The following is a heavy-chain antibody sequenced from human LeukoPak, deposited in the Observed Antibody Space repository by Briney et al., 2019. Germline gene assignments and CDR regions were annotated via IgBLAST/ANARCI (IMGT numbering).Heavy chain of an antibody. J-gene: IGHJ4*02. CDR3: AREGYYYGSGSYEDY. Sequence: PGGSLRLSCAASGFTFSSYSMNWVRQAPGKGLEWVSSISSSSSYIHYADSVKGRFTISRDNAKNSLYLQMNSLRAEDTAVYYCAREGYYYGSGSYEDYWGQGTLVTVSS. CDR1: GFTFSSYS. D-gene: IGHD3-10*01. CDR2: ISSSSSYI. V-gene: IGHV3-21*01.